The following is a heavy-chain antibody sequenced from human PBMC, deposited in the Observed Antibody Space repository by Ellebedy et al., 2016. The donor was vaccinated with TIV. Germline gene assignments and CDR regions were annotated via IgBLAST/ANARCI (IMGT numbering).Heavy chain of an antibody. CDR3: AKLDSSGYYYGRFDY. Sequence: GESLKISCAASGFTFRNFAITWVRQAPGKGLEWVSSISSSGVSTDYADSVRGRVTISRDNSKNTLYLQMNSLRADDSAVYYCAKLDSSGYYYGRFDYWGQGTLVTVSS. D-gene: IGHD3-22*01. CDR2: ISSSGVST. V-gene: IGHV3-23*01. J-gene: IGHJ4*02. CDR1: GFTFRNFA.